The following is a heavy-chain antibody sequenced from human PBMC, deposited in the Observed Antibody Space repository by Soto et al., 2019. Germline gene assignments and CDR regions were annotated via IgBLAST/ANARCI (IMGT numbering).Heavy chain of an antibody. J-gene: IGHJ4*02. CDR3: ARHTPAISISDH. Sequence: SETLSLTCTVSGGSISSGDYYWSWIRQPPGKGLEWIGHIYYSGSTYYNPSLKSRVTISVDTSKNQFSLKLSSVTAADTAVYYCARHTPAISISDHWGQGTLVTVS. CDR1: GGSISSGDYY. V-gene: IGHV4-30-4*01. CDR2: IYYSGST. D-gene: IGHD2-15*01.